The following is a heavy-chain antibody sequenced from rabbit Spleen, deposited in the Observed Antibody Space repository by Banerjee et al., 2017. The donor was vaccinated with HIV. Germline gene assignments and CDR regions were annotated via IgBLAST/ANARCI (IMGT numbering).Heavy chain of an antibody. J-gene: IGHJ3*01. Sequence: QSLEESGGDLVKPGASLTLTCTASGFSFSYSDYMCWVRQPPGKGLEWIGYIDPVFGITYYANWVNGRFSISRENAQNTVFLQMTSLTAADTATYFCARDGTGGSYFALWGQGTLVTVS. CDR1: GFSFSYSDY. CDR3: ARDGTGGSYFAL. D-gene: IGHD8-1*01. CDR2: IDPVFGIT. V-gene: IGHV1S40*01.